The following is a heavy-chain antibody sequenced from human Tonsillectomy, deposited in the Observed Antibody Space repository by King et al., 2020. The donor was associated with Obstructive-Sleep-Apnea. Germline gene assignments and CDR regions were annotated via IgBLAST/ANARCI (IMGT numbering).Heavy chain of an antibody. CDR3: VKMGVERNSGVAGGYSYCGMDV. CDR2: ISSSSNYI. Sequence: VQLVESGGNLVKPGGSLRLSCAASGFTFSDYSMNWVRQAPGKGLEWVSSISSSSNYIFYIDSVKGRFTISRDNAKNSLYLQMNSLRGEDTAVYYCVKMGVERNSGVAGGYSYCGMDVWGQGTTVTVSS. J-gene: IGHJ6*02. D-gene: IGHD3-3*01. V-gene: IGHV3-21*01. CDR1: GFTFSDYS.